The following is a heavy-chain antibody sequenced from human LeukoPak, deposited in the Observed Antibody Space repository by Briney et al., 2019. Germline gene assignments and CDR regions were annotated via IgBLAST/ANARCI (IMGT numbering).Heavy chain of an antibody. CDR3: ARDRYYYDSSGYGRAFDI. Sequence: GGSLRLSCAASGFTFSSYAMHWVRQAPGKGLEWVAFIRYDGTNKYYADSVKGRFTISRDNSKNTLYLQMNSLRAEDTAVYYCARDRYYYDSSGYGRAFDIWGQGTMVTVSS. J-gene: IGHJ3*02. CDR1: GFTFSSYA. V-gene: IGHV3-30*02. CDR2: IRYDGTNK. D-gene: IGHD3-22*01.